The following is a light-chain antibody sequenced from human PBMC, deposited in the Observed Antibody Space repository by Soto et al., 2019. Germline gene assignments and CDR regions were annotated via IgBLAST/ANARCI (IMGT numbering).Light chain of an antibody. Sequence: EIVLTQSPATLSLSPGGRATLSCRASQSVSRNLAWYQQKFGQAPRLLIYDASNRATGIPARFSGSGSGTDFTLTISSLEPEDFAVYYCQQRTFGQGTRLEIK. V-gene: IGKV3-11*01. CDR2: DAS. CDR1: QSVSRN. CDR3: QQRT. J-gene: IGKJ5*01.